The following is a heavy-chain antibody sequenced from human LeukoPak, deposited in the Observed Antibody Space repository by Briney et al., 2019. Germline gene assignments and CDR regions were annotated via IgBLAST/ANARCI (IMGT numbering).Heavy chain of an antibody. CDR3: AKSIVVVITGRGGFDP. J-gene: IGHJ5*02. CDR2: IDGGGGNT. CDR1: GFTFKRYH. V-gene: IGHV3-23*01. D-gene: IGHD3-22*01. Sequence: GGSLRLSCAASGFTFKRYHMTWVRQAPGKGLDWVSSIDGGGGNTYYADSVKGRFTISRDNSKNTLYLQMNSLRAEDTTVYYCAKSIVVVITGRGGFDPWGQGTLVTVSS.